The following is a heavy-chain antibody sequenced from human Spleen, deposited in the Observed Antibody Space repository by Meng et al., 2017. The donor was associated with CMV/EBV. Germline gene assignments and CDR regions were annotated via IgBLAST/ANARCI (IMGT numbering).Heavy chain of an antibody. CDR1: GFTFSSDS. V-gene: IGHV3-21*01. CDR2: ISSGGTYI. D-gene: IGHD3-10*01. CDR3: ARDMVRGVKGWFDP. J-gene: IGHJ5*02. Sequence: SGFTFSSDSMHWVRQAPGKGLEWVSSISSGGTYINSADSVKGRFTISRDNAKNSLYLQMNNLRVEDTAVYYCARDMVRGVKGWFDPWGQGTLVTVSS.